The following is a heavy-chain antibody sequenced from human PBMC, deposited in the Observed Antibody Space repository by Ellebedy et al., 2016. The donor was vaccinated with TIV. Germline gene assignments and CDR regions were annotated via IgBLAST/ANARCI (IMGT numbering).Heavy chain of an antibody. D-gene: IGHD1-26*01. CDR3: ARDQSMSGHTTCDY. Sequence: GESLKISCAASGFPFSNSWMHWVRQAPGKELMWVSRINKDGSDTAYADSVKGRFTISRDNSKSTLYLQMNGLRADDTAVYYCARDQSMSGHTTCDYWGRGTLVTVSS. J-gene: IGHJ4*02. V-gene: IGHV3-74*01. CDR1: GFPFSNSW. CDR2: INKDGSDT.